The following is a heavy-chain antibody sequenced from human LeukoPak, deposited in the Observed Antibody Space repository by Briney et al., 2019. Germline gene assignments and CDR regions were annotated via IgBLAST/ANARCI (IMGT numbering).Heavy chain of an antibody. CDR2: IKQDGSEK. J-gene: IGHJ4*02. V-gene: IGHV3-7*01. CDR3: ARETGYSSSWLYYFDY. CDR1: GFTFSSYW. Sequence: GGSLRLSCAASGFTFSSYWMSWVRQAPGKGLEWVANIKQDGSEKYYVDSVKGRFTISRDNATNSLYLQMDSLRAEDTAVYYCARETGYSSSWLYYFDYWGQGTLVTVSS. D-gene: IGHD6-13*01.